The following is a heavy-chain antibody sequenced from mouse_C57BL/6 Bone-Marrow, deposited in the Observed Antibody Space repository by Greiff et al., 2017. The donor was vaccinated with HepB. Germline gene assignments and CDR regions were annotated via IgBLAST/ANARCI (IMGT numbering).Heavy chain of an antibody. J-gene: IGHJ2*01. Sequence: VKLMESGAELVKPGASVKISCKASGYAFSSYWMNWVKQRPGKGLEWIGQIYPGDGDTNYNGKFKGKATLTADKSSSTAYMQLSSLTSEDSAVYFCARELNYGNYVDYFDYWGQGTTLTVSS. CDR2: IYPGDGDT. D-gene: IGHD2-1*01. CDR1: GYAFSSYW. V-gene: IGHV1-80*01. CDR3: ARELNYGNYVDYFDY.